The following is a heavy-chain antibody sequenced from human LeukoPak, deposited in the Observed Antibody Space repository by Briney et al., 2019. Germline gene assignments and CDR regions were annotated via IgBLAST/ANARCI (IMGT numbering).Heavy chain of an antibody. Sequence: PGGSLRLSCAASGFTFSSYSMNWVRQAPGKGLEWVSSITSGSSYIYYADSVKGRFTISRDNAKNSLYLQMNSLRAEDTAVYYCARGTIAAADIDYWGQGTLVTVSS. V-gene: IGHV3-21*01. J-gene: IGHJ4*02. CDR1: GFTFSSYS. D-gene: IGHD6-13*01. CDR2: ITSGSSYI. CDR3: ARGTIAAADIDY.